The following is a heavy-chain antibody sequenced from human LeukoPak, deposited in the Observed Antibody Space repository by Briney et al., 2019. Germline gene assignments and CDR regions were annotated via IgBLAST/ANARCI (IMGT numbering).Heavy chain of an antibody. CDR3: ARDLMYYDFWSGQFDY. CDR1: GFTSSDYY. D-gene: IGHD3-3*01. J-gene: IGHJ4*02. V-gene: IGHV3-11*04. CDR2: ISSSGSTI. Sequence: GGSLRLSCAASGFTSSDYYMSWIRQAPGKGLEWVSYISSSGSTIYYADSVKGRFTISRDNAKNTLYLQMNSLRAEDTAVYYCARDLMYYDFWSGQFDYWGQGTLVTVSS.